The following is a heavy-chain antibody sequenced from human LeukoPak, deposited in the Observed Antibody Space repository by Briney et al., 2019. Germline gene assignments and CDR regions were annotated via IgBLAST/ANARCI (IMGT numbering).Heavy chain of an antibody. J-gene: IGHJ4*02. V-gene: IGHV3-48*03. CDR2: ISSTGNTI. CDR3: ARFKYSSVDY. Sequence: GGSLRLSCAASGFDFSSYEMNWVRQAPGKGLEWVSYISSTGNTIYYADSVKGRFTISRDNAKNSLFLQMNRLRVEDTAVYYCARFKYSSVDYWGQGTLVTVAS. CDR1: GFDFSSYE. D-gene: IGHD3-22*01.